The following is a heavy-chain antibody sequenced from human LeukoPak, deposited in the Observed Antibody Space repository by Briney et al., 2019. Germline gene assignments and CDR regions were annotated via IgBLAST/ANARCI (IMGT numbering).Heavy chain of an antibody. D-gene: IGHD4-23*01. CDR3: ARKPGGDYGGNLDY. CDR1: GYTFIDYY. J-gene: IGHJ4*02. V-gene: IGHV1-2*02. Sequence: ASVKVSCKASGYTFIDYYIHWVRQAPGQGLEWMGWINPHTGGTNYAQGFQGRVTMTRDTSITTAYMDLSRLRSDDTAVYYCARKPGGDYGGNLDYWGQGTLVTVSS. CDR2: INPHTGGT.